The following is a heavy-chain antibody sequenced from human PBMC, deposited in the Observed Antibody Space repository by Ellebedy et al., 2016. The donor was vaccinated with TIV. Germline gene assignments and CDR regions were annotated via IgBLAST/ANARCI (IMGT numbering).Heavy chain of an antibody. V-gene: IGHV1-46*01. CDR1: GYIFSSYY. D-gene: IGHD4-17*01. CDR3: ARDWRSGRPTTGAY. CDR2: INPSGGST. J-gene: IGHJ4*02. Sequence: AASVKVSCKASGYIFSSYYMHWVRQAPGQGLEWMGIINPSGGSTTYAQKFQGRVTMTRDTSTSTVYMELSSLRSEDTAVYYCARDWRSGRPTTGAYWGQGTLVTVSS.